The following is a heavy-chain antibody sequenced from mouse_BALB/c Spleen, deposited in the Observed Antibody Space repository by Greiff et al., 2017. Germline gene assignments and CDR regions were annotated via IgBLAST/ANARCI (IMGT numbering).Heavy chain of an antibody. CDR1: GYTFTSYW. J-gene: IGHJ4*01. V-gene: IGHV1S22*01. CDR2: IYPGSGST. D-gene: IGHD2-4*01. Sequence: LQQPGSELVRPGASVKLSCKASGYTFTSYWMHWVKQRPGQGLEWIGNIYPGSGSTNYNEKFKGKATLTADTSSSTAYMQLSSLTSEDSAIYYCAGPMITTTSYNYYAMDYWGQGTSVTVSS. CDR3: AGPMITTTSYNYYAMDY.